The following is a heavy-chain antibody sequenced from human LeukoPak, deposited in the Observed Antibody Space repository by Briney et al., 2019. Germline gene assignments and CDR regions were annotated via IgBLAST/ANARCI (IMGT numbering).Heavy chain of an antibody. V-gene: IGHV4-34*01. CDR3: ARRWSSSWPYYYYYYMDV. CDR1: GGSFSGYY. CDR2: INHSGST. D-gene: IGHD6-13*01. Sequence: SETLSLTCAVYGGSFSGYYWSGIRQPPGKGLEWIGEINHSGSTNYNPSLKSRVTISVDTSKNQFSLKLSSVTAADTAVYYCARRWSSSWPYYYYYYMDVWGKGTTVTISS. J-gene: IGHJ6*03.